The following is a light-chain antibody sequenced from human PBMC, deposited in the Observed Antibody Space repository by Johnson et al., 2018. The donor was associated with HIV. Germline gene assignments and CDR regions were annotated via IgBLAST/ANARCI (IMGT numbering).Light chain of an antibody. CDR1: SSNIGNSY. V-gene: IGLV1-51*02. CDR3: GTWDSSLNGYV. J-gene: IGLJ1*01. CDR2: ENN. Sequence: QSVLKQPPSVSAAPGQKVTISCSGSSSNIGNSYVSWFQQLPGTAPKLLIYENNKRPSGIPARFSGSKSGTSATLGITGLQAGDEADYYCGTWDSSLNGYVFATGTKVTVL.